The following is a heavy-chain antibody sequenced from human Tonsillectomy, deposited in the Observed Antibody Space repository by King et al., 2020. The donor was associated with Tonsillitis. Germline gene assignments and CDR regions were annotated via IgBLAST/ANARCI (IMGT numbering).Heavy chain of an antibody. J-gene: IGHJ4*02. CDR2: ISGSAGST. V-gene: IGHV3-23*04. D-gene: IGHD6-19*01. Sequence: VQLVESGGGLVQPGGSLRLSCAASGFTFSSYAMTWVRQAPGKGLEWVSAISGSAGSTYYADSVKGRFTISRDNSKNTLFLLMNSLRAEDTAVYYCAKLGYSSGWYGYFDYWGQGALVTVSS. CDR1: GFTFSSYA. CDR3: AKLGYSSGWYGYFDY.